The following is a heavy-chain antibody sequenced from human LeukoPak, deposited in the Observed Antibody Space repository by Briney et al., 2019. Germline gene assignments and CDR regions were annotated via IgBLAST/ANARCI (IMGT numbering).Heavy chain of an antibody. V-gene: IGHV3-7*03. CDR1: GFTFSSYW. J-gene: IGHJ4*02. CDR2: KKQDGSEK. Sequence: GGSLRLSCAAPGFTFSSYWMSWVRQAPGKGLEWVANKKQDGSEKYYVDSVKGRFTISRDNAKNSLYLQMNSLRAEDTAVYYCARGYSYGGNDYWGQGTLVTVSS. CDR3: ARGYSYGGNDY. D-gene: IGHD5-18*01.